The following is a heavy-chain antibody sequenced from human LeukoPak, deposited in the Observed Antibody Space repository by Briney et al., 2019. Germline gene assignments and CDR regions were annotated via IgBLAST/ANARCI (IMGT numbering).Heavy chain of an antibody. CDR1: GDSISRSTYY. CDR3: ARSSGTGTFSY. V-gene: IGHV4-39*02. Sequence: SETLSLTCXVSGDSISRSTYYWAWIRQPPGKGLEWIGSVYYGRSPYFNPSLESRATISVDTSKNHFSLKMSSVTAADTAVYYCARSSGTGTFSYWGQGTLVTVSS. D-gene: IGHD6-25*01. CDR2: VYYGRSP. J-gene: IGHJ4*02.